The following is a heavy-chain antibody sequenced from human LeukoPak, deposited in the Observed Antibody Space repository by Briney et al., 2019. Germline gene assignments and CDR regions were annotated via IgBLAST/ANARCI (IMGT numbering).Heavy chain of an antibody. CDR1: GFTFSSHW. CDR2: IKQDGSEK. Sequence: GGSLRLSCAASGFTFSSHWMSWVRQAPGIGLEWVASIKQDGSEKNYVDSVKGRFTISRDNAKNSLYLQMNNLRADDTAVYYCATGIYSSGYWGQGTLVTVSS. D-gene: IGHD6-19*01. J-gene: IGHJ4*02. V-gene: IGHV3-7*05. CDR3: ATGIYSSGY.